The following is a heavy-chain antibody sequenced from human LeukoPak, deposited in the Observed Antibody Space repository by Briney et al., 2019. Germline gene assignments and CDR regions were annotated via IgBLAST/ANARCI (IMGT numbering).Heavy chain of an antibody. V-gene: IGHV4-34*01. CDR1: GGSFSGYY. CDR3: ARGPIIAPDSGPFDY. D-gene: IGHD2-15*01. Sequence: SETLSVTRGVFGGSFSGYYLSWIRQPPGKGLEWIGEINHSGNTNYNPSLKSRVTISVDTSRNHFALKLSSVTAADTALYYCARGPIIAPDSGPFDYWAQGALVTVSS. CDR2: INHSGNT. J-gene: IGHJ4*02.